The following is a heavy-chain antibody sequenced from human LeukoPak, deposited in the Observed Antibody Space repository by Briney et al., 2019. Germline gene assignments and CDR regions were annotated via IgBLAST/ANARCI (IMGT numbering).Heavy chain of an antibody. D-gene: IGHD3-10*01. V-gene: IGHV3-7*01. CDR3: ARYRYYGSGSFFDY. J-gene: IGHJ4*02. CDR1: GFTFSSYW. CDR2: IKQDGSEK. Sequence: GGSLRLSCAASGFTFSSYWMSWVRQAPGKGREGVANIKQDGSEKYYVDSVKGRFTISRDNAKNALYLQMNSLRAEDTAVYYCARYRYYGSGSFFDYWGQGTLVTVSS.